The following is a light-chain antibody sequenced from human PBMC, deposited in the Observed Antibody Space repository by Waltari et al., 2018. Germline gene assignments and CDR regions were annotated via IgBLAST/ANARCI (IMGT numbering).Light chain of an antibody. CDR3: SSQTLDGLVL. Sequence: QSALTQPASVSGSPGQSIPISCSGVGSAVGASDYVSWHQHHPGKAPQVIIYDVTNRPSGVSDRFSASKSANTASLTISRLQPEDEADYYCSSQTLDGLVLFGGGTRLTVL. J-gene: IGLJ2*01. CDR1: GSAVGASDY. V-gene: IGLV2-14*03. CDR2: DVT.